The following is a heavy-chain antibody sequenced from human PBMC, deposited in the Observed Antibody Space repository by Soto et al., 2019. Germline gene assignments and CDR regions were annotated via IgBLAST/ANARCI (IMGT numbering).Heavy chain of an antibody. CDR1: GGSISSGDYY. V-gene: IGHV4-30-4*01. CDR3: ARAVVIQYYLDY. J-gene: IGHJ4*02. Sequence: PSETLSLTCTVSGGSISSGDYYWSWIRQPPGKGLEWIGYIYYSGSTYYNPSLKSRVTISVDTSKNQFSLKLSSVTAADTAVYYCARAVVIQYYLDYWGQGTLVTVSS. D-gene: IGHD2-21*01. CDR2: IYYSGST.